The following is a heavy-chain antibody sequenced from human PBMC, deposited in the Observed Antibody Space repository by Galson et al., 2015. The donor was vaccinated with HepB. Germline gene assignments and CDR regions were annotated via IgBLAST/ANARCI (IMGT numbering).Heavy chain of an antibody. D-gene: IGHD6-13*01. CDR3: ARNIEGSNWEDV. CDR1: GGTFNSYT. J-gene: IGHJ6*02. V-gene: IGHV1-69*02. Sequence: SVKVSCKASGGTFNSYTITWVRQAPGQGLEWMGRIIPILDIANYAQKFQGRVTITADKSTRTAYMELSSLRSEDTAVYYCARNIEGSNWEDVWGQGTTVTVSS. CDR2: IIPILDIA.